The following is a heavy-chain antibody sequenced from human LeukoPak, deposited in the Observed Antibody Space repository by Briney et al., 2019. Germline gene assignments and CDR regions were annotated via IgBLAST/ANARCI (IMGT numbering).Heavy chain of an antibody. CDR3: ARGHQASSS. J-gene: IGHJ4*02. CDR2: ISAYNGNT. Sequence: ASGRSSGKPPGYTFFNYAISGCRQAPEQGLEWMGWISAYNGNTNYAQKLQGRVTMTTDTSTSTAYMELRSLRSDDTAVYYCARGHQASSSWGQGTLVTVSS. CDR1: GYTFFNYA. V-gene: IGHV1-18*01. D-gene: IGHD6-13*01.